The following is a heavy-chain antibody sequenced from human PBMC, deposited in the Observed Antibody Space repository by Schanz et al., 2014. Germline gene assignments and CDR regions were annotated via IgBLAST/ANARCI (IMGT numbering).Heavy chain of an antibody. CDR3: AKDLEPQCGGDCPLT. D-gene: IGHD2-21*02. Sequence: QVQLVESGGGLVKPGGSLRLSCGASGFTFSDYGTHWVRQAPGKGLEWVAFISYDGSFEDYLDSVKGRFTISRDNSKNTLYLQMSSLRGEDTAVYYCAKDLEPQCGGDCPLTWGQGTLVTVSS. CDR1: GFTFSDYG. J-gene: IGHJ4*02. CDR2: ISYDGSFE. V-gene: IGHV3-30*18.